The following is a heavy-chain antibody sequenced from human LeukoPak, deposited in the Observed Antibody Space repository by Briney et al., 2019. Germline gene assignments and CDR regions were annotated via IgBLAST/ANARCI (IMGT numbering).Heavy chain of an antibody. D-gene: IGHD4-17*01. Sequence: PSETLSLTCAVYGGSFSGYYWSWIRQPPGKGLEWIGEINHSGSTNYNPSLKSRVTISVDTSKNQFSLKLSSVTAVDTAVYYCTRKATTGPTKAAFDVWGQGTMVTVSS. CDR1: GGSFSGYY. V-gene: IGHV4-34*01. CDR2: INHSGST. J-gene: IGHJ3*01. CDR3: TRKATTGPTKAAFDV.